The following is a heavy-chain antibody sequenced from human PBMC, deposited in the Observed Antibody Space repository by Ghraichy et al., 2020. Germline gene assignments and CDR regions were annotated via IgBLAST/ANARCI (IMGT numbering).Heavy chain of an antibody. Sequence: GGSLRLSCAASGFTFSSYGMHWVRQAPGKGLEWVAVISYDGSNKYYADSVKGRFTISRDNSKNTLYLQMNSLRAEDTAVYYCAKGWGDAFDIWGQGTMVTVSS. CDR3: AKGWGDAFDI. CDR1: GFTFSSYG. D-gene: IGHD3-16*01. CDR2: ISYDGSNK. V-gene: IGHV3-30*18. J-gene: IGHJ3*02.